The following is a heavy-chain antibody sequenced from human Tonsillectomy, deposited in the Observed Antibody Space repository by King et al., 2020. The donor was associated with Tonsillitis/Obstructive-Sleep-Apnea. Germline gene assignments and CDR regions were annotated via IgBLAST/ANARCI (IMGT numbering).Heavy chain of an antibody. D-gene: IGHD5-24*01. Sequence: VQLVESGGGLVQPGGSLRLSCAASGFTFSSYAMSWVRQAPGKGLEWVSTISVTGDNTYYADSVKGRFTISRDNSKSLLYLQMNSLRVEDTAVYYCATQLMLDHWGQGSLVAVSS. CDR3: ATQLMLDH. J-gene: IGHJ4*02. CDR2: ISVTGDNT. V-gene: IGHV3-23*04. CDR1: GFTFSSYA.